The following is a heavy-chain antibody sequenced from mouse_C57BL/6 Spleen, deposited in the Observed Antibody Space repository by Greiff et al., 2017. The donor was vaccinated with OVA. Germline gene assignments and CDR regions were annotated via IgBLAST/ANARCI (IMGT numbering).Heavy chain of an antibody. J-gene: IGHJ4*01. CDR2: ISSGGDYI. Sequence: EVHLVESGEGLVKPGGSLKLSCAASGFTFSSYAMSWVRQTPEKRLEWVAYISSGGDYIYYAETVKGRFTISRDNARNTLYLQISILKSEDTAMYDFTRDCDTGGYAMGYWGQGTSVTVSS. CDR3: TRDCDTGGYAMGY. V-gene: IGHV5-9-1*02. CDR1: GFTFSSYA.